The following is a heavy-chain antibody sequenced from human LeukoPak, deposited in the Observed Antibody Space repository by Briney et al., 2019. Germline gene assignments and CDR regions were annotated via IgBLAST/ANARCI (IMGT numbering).Heavy chain of an antibody. Sequence: GGSLRLSCSASGFTFSSYAMHWVRQAPGKGLEYVSAISSNGGSTYYADSVKGRFTISRDNSKNTLYPQMSSLRAEDTAVYYCVPRIPYSSSWSTFDYWGQGTLVTVSS. V-gene: IGHV3-64D*06. CDR1: GFTFSSYA. J-gene: IGHJ4*02. CDR2: ISSNGGST. CDR3: VPRIPYSSSWSTFDY. D-gene: IGHD6-13*01.